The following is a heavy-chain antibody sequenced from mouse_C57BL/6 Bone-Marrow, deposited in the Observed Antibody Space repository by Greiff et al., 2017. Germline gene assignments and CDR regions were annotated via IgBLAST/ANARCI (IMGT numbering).Heavy chain of an antibody. D-gene: IGHD1-1*01. V-gene: IGHV1-22*01. J-gene: IGHJ4*01. CDR3: ARGGFGSSLYYYAMDY. CDR1: GYTFTDYN. Sequence: VQLQQSGPELVKPGASVKMSCKASGYTFTDYNMHWVKQSHGKSLEWIGYINPNNGGTSYNQKFKGKATLTVNKSSSTAYMELRSLTSEDSAVYYCARGGFGSSLYYYAMDYGGQGTSVTVSS. CDR2: INPNNGGT.